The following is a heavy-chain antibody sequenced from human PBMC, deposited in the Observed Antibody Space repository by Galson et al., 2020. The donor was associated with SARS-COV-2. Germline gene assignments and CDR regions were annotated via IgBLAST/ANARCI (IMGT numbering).Heavy chain of an antibody. J-gene: IGHJ6*02. D-gene: IGHD6-19*01. CDR3: ARDQLAVAGSYYYYGMDV. CDR2: IKQDGSEK. Sequence: GGSLRLSCAASGFTFSSYWMSWVRQAPGKGLEWVANIKQDGSEKYYVDSVKGRFTISRDNAKNSLYLQMNSLRAEDTAVYYCARDQLAVAGSYYYYGMDVWGQGTTVTVSS. V-gene: IGHV3-7*01. CDR1: GFTFSSYW.